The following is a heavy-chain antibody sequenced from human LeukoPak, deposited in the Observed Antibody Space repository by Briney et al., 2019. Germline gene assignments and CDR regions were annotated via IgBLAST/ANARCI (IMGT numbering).Heavy chain of an antibody. V-gene: IGHV3-53*01. J-gene: IGHJ4*02. D-gene: IGHD2-15*01. CDR1: GFTVSSNY. Sequence: PGGSLRLSCAASGFTVSSNYMSWVRQAPGKGLEWVSLIYSGGSTYSADSVKGRFTISRDNSKNTLYLQMNSLRAEDTALYYCAKTGFCSGGDCYYHFDYWGQGTQVTVSS. CDR3: AKTGFCSGGDCYYHFDY. CDR2: IYSGGST.